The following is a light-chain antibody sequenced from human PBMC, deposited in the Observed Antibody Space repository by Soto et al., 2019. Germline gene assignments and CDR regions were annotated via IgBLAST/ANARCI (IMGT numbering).Light chain of an antibody. V-gene: IGKV3-20*01. CDR1: QSVSSNN. J-gene: IGKJ1*01. Sequence: EIVLTQSPGTLSLSPGERAPLSCRASQSVSSNNLAWSQQRPGQAPRLLIYDAFSRATGIPDRFSASGSGTDFTLTITRLEPEDFAVYYCQQYKTFGQGTKVDI. CDR2: DAF. CDR3: QQYKT.